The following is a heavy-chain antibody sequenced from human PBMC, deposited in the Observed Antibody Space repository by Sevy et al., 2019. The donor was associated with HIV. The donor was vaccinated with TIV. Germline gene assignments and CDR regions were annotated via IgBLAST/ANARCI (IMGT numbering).Heavy chain of an antibody. CDR2: ITSSSRYI. CDR3: ARGGGTDGSGG. V-gene: IGHV3-21*06. D-gene: IGHD3-16*01. Sequence: GGSLRLSCAASGFTFSDYAMYWVRQAPGKGLEWVSTITSSSRYIYYADSVKGRFTISRDNAKNSLFLEMNSLTAEDTAVYHCARGGGTDGSGGWGQGTLVTVSS. CDR1: GFTFSDYA. J-gene: IGHJ4*02.